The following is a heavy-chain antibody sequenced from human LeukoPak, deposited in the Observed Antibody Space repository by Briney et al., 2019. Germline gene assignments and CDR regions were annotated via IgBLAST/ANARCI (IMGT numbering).Heavy chain of an antibody. D-gene: IGHD6-19*01. CDR2: IYHSEST. J-gene: IGHJ4*02. Sequence: SSQTLSLTCAVSGGSISSGGYSWSWIRQPPGKGLEWIGYIYHSESTYYNPSLKSRVTISVDRSKNQFSLKLSSVTAADTAVYYCARGRSSGWIDYWGQGTLVTVSS. V-gene: IGHV4-30-2*01. CDR1: GGSISSGGYS. CDR3: ARGRSSGWIDY.